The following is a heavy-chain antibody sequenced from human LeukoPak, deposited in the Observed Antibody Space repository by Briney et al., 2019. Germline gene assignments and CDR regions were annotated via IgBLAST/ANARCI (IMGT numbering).Heavy chain of an antibody. V-gene: IGHV4-39*01. D-gene: IGHD2-2*01. CDR2: IYYSGST. CDR3: ARHWPGYCSSTSCSRNFDY. J-gene: IGHJ4*02. Sequence: SETLSLTCTVSGGSISSSSYYWGWIRQPPGKGLEWIGSIYYSGSTYYNPSLKSRVTISVDTSKNQFSLKLSSVTAAGTAVYYCARHWPGYCSSTSCSRNFDYWGQGTLVTVSS. CDR1: GGSISSSSYY.